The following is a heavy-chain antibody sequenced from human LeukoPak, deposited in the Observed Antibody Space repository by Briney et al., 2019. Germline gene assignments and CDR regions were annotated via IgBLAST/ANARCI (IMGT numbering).Heavy chain of an antibody. J-gene: IGHJ4*02. CDR2: ISSSSSYI. Sequence: GGSLRLSCAASGFTFSSYSMNWVRQAPGKGLEWVSSISSSSSYIYYADSVKGRFTISRDNAKNSLYLQMNSLRAEDTAVYYCARDRGYYDSSGALGYWGQGTLVTVSP. D-gene: IGHD3-22*01. CDR1: GFTFSSYS. V-gene: IGHV3-21*01. CDR3: ARDRGYYDSSGALGY.